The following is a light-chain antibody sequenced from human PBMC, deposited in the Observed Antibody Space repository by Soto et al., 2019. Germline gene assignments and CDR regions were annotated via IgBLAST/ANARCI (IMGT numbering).Light chain of an antibody. CDR3: QQFGNARWT. CDR1: QSVSSSH. V-gene: IGKV3-20*01. J-gene: IGKJ1*01. CDR2: GAS. Sequence: TLLIPFSGTSSLSQGESATLSCRASQSVSSSHLAWYQQKPGQAPRLLIHGASSRATGIPDRFSGSGSGTDFTLTISRLEPEDFAVYYCQQFGNARWTFGQGTKVDIK.